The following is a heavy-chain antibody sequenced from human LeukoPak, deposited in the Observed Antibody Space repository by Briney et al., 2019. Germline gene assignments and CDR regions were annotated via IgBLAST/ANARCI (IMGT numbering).Heavy chain of an antibody. J-gene: IGHJ4*02. CDR2: ISGRGGRT. Sequence: PGGSLRLSCAASGLTFSNSAMSWVRQAPGRGLEWVSGISGRGGRTYYADYVKGRFTISRDNSKNTLYLQMNSLRAEDTAVYYCAKGRGTAVTSAANYWGQGTLVTVSS. CDR1: GLTFSNSA. CDR3: AKGRGTAVTSAANY. V-gene: IGHV3-23*01. D-gene: IGHD4-17*01.